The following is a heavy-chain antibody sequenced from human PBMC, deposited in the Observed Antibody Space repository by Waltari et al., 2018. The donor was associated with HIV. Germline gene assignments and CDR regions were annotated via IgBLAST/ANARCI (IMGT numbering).Heavy chain of an antibody. CDR1: GFTVSSNY. J-gene: IGHJ6*02. V-gene: IGHV3-66*01. CDR3: ARGQGVLMVYYGMDV. Sequence: EVQLVESGGGLVQPGGSLRLSCAASGFTVSSNYMSWVRQAPGKGLEWVSVIYCVGSKYYAYSVKGIFTISRVNSKSTLYLQMNSLRAEDTAVYFCARGQGVLMVYYGMDVWGQGTTVTVSS. D-gene: IGHD2-8*01. CDR2: IYCVGSK.